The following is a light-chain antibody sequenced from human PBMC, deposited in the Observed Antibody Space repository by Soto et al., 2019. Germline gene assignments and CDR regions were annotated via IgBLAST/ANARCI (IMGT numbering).Light chain of an antibody. V-gene: IGKV3-15*01. Sequence: EIVMTQSPATLSVSPGERGTLSCRASQSVCSNLAWYQQKPGQAPRLLIYGASTRSTGIPVRFSGSGSWTEFTLTISSLQSEDFAVYYCQPYDSWPLTFGGGTKVEIK. CDR3: QPYDSWPLT. J-gene: IGKJ4*01. CDR2: GAS. CDR1: QSVCSN.